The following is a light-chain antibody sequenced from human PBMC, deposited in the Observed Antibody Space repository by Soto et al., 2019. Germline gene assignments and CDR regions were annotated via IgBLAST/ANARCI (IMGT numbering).Light chain of an antibody. CDR2: SAS. CDR3: QHGYVVPYS. Sequence: DIQMTQSPSSLSASIGDTVTITCRASQDINVYLNWYQQKPGEVPKLLIYSASTLHSGVPSRFTVSGSETDFTLTIRSLQPEDFATYYYQHGYVVPYSLGQGTKVDI. V-gene: IGKV1-39*01. J-gene: IGKJ2*03. CDR1: QDINVY.